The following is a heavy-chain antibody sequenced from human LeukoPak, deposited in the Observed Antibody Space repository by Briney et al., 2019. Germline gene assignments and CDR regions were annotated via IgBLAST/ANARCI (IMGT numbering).Heavy chain of an antibody. CDR1: GFTFSSYA. D-gene: IGHD2-2*01. CDR3: AKGFGISTGYYFDY. V-gene: IGHV3-23*01. J-gene: IGHJ4*02. Sequence: PGGSLRLSCAASGFTFSSYAMSWVRQAPGKGLEWVSAISGSGGGTYYADSVKGRFTISRDNSKNTLYLQMNSLRAEDTAVYYCAKGFGISTGYYFDYWGQGTLVTVSS. CDR2: ISGSGGGT.